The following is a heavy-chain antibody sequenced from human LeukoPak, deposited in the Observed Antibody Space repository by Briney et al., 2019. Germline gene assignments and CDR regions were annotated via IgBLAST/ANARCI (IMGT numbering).Heavy chain of an antibody. CDR2: IKQDGSEK. V-gene: IGHV3-7*01. CDR3: ASHRDSSSWYGVFDY. J-gene: IGHJ4*02. CDR1: GFTFSSYW. D-gene: IGHD6-13*01. Sequence: GGSLRLSCAASGFTFSSYWMSWVRQAPGKGLEWVANIKQDGSEKYYVDSVKGRFTISRDNAKNSLYLQMNSLRAEDTAVYCCASHRDSSSWYGVFDYWGRGTLVTVSS.